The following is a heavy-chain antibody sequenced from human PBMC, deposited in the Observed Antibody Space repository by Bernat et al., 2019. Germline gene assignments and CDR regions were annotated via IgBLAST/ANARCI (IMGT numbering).Heavy chain of an antibody. D-gene: IGHD3-10*01. V-gene: IGHV5-51*01. CDR3: ARLVFSSGNDAFDI. CDR2: IYPDDSDT. J-gene: IGHJ3*02. CDR1: GYSFTSYW. Sequence: EVQLVQSGAEVKKPGESLRISCKGSGYSFTSYWIAWVRQMPGEGLEWMGIIYPDDSDTRYSPAFQGQVTISADKSINTAYLQWSGLKASDSAMYYCARLVFSSGNDAFDIWGQGTMVTVSS.